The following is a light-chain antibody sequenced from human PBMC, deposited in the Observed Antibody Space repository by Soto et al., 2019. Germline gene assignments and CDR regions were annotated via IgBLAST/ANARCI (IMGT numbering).Light chain of an antibody. J-gene: IGKJ1*01. Sequence: DIQMTPSPSTLSGSVGDRVTLPCRASQTISSWLAWYQQKPGKAPKLLIYKASTLKSGVPSRFSGSGSGTEFTLTISSLQPDDFATYYCQHYNSYSEAFGQGTKVDI. V-gene: IGKV1-5*03. CDR3: QHYNSYSEA. CDR1: QTISSW. CDR2: KAS.